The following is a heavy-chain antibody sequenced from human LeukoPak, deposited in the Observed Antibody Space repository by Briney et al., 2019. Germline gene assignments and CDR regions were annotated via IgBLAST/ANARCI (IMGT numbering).Heavy chain of an antibody. Sequence: GGSLRLSCAASGFTFTGYSMNWVRQAPGKGLEWVSSIDTSSRDIFYADSMKGRFTISRDNAKNTLYLQMNSLRAEDTAVYFCVYSGNFPFDYWGQGALVTVSS. CDR3: VYSGNFPFDY. D-gene: IGHD1-26*01. CDR1: GFTFTGYS. CDR2: IDTSSRDI. V-gene: IGHV3-21*01. J-gene: IGHJ4*02.